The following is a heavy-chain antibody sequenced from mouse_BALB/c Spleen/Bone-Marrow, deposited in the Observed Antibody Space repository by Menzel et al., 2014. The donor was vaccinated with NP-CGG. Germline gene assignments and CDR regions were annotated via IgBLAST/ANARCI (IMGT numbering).Heavy chain of an antibody. V-gene: IGHV1-5*01. Sequence: EVQLVESRTVLARPGAAVKMSCKASGYTFSNYWMHWIKQRPGQGLEWIGTIHPGNSDTTYNQKFKGKAKLTAVTSTSTAYMELSSLTNEDSAVYYCTTLARNNLDYWGQGTTLTVSS. CDR1: GYTFSNYW. CDR2: IHPGNSDT. J-gene: IGHJ2*01. D-gene: IGHD1-3*01. CDR3: TTLARNNLDY.